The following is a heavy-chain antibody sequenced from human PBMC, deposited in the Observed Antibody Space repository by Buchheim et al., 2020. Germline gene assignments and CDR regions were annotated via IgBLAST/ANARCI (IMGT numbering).Heavy chain of an antibody. Sequence: EVQLLESGGGLVQPGGSLRLSCAASGFTFSSYAMSWVRQAPGKGLEWVSAISGSGGSTYYADSVKGRFTISRDNSKNTLYLQMNSLRAEDTAVYYCARVGRCSGGSCSSHLDYWGQGTL. CDR3: ARVGRCSGGSCSSHLDY. D-gene: IGHD2-15*01. J-gene: IGHJ4*02. V-gene: IGHV3-23*01. CDR2: ISGSGGST. CDR1: GFTFSSYA.